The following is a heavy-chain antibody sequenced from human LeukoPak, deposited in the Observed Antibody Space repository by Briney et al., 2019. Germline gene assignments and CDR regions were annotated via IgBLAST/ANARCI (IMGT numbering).Heavy chain of an antibody. Sequence: GASVRVSCKASGYNLSDRDINCVRQATGQGLVWMGWMSPHNGKTGVSQKLQDRVMMTRDNSKISAYMELSRLRSEDTAVYYCVRAGELATIPYFYFMDVWGKGTTVTVSS. V-gene: IGHV1-8*01. CDR1: GYNLSDRD. J-gene: IGHJ6*03. D-gene: IGHD5-24*01. CDR2: MSPHNGKT. CDR3: VRAGELATIPYFYFMDV.